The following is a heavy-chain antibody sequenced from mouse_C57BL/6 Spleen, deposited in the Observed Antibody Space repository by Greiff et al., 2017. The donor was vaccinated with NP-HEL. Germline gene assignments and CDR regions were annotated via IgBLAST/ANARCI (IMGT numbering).Heavy chain of an antibody. D-gene: IGHD1-1*01. J-gene: IGHJ2*01. V-gene: IGHV5-4*01. CDR2: ISDGGSYT. CDR3: ARTTVVATRYFDD. CDR1: GFTFSSYA. Sequence: EVHLVESGGGLVKPGGSLKLSCAASGFTFSSYAMSWVRQTPEKRLEWVATISDGGSYTYYPDNVKGRFTISRDNAKNNLYLQLSHLKSEDTAMYYCARTTVVATRYFDDWGQGTTLTVSS.